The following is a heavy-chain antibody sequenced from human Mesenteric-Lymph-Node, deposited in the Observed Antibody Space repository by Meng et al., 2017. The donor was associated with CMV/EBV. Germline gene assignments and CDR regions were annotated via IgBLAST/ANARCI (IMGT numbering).Heavy chain of an antibody. Sequence: GSLRLSCTVSGGSISSYYWSWIRQPPGKGLEWIGYIYYSGSTNYNPSLKSRVTISVDTSKNQFSLKLSSVTAADTAVYYCARGVRGSDFWSGDLGAFDIWGQGTMVTVSS. CDR2: IYYSGST. J-gene: IGHJ3*02. D-gene: IGHD3-3*01. CDR1: GGSISSYY. V-gene: IGHV4-59*01. CDR3: ARGVRGSDFWSGDLGAFDI.